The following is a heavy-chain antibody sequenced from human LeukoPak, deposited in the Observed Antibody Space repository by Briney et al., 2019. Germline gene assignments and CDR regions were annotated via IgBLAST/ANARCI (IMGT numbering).Heavy chain of an antibody. V-gene: IGHV4-59*01. Sequence: SETLSLTCTVSGASITTYYWSWIRQPPGKGLGWIGYMFHSGTSNYNPSLKSRVTISLDTSKNQFSLKLTSVTGADTAVYYCAGGPSSSTSDFWGRGTMVTVSS. CDR2: MFHSGTS. J-gene: IGHJ4*02. CDR1: GASITTYY. D-gene: IGHD6-13*01. CDR3: AGGPSSSTSDF.